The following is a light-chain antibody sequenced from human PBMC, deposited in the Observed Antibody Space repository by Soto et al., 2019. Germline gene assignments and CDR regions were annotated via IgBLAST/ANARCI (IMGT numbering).Light chain of an antibody. CDR3: AAWDDSLSGPCV. Sequence: QSVLTQPPSASGTPGQRVTISCSGSSSNIGNFYVYWYQQLPGTAPKLLIYKNNQRPLGVPDRFSGSKSGTSASLAISGLRSEDEVDYYCAAWDDSLSGPCVFGGGTQLTVL. CDR2: KNN. V-gene: IGLV1-47*01. J-gene: IGLJ7*01. CDR1: SSNIGNFY.